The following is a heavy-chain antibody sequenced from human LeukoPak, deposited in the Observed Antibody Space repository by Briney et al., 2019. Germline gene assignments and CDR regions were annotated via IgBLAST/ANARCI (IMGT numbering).Heavy chain of an antibody. CDR1: GYTFTSYY. V-gene: IGHV1-46*01. CDR2: INPSGGST. CDR3: ARSGYYYDSSGYSPFAEYFQH. D-gene: IGHD3-22*01. J-gene: IGHJ1*01. Sequence: ASVKVSCKASGYTFTSYYMHWVRQAPGQGLEWMGIINPSGGSTSYAQKLQGRVTMTTDTSTSTAYMELRSLRSDDTAVYYCARSGYYYDSSGYSPFAEYFQHWGQGTLVTVSS.